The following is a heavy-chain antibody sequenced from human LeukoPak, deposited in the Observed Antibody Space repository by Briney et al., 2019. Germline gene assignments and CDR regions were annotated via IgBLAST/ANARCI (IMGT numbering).Heavy chain of an antibody. D-gene: IGHD5-18*01. CDR3: ARGAVDTNYYYYMDV. Sequence: ASVKVSCKASGYTFTSYDINWVRQATGQGLEWMGWMNPNSGNTGYAQKFQGRVTITRNTSISTAYMELSSLRSEDTAVYYCARGAVDTNYYYYMDVWGKGTTVTVSS. CDR1: GYTFTSYD. CDR2: MNPNSGNT. J-gene: IGHJ6*03. V-gene: IGHV1-8*03.